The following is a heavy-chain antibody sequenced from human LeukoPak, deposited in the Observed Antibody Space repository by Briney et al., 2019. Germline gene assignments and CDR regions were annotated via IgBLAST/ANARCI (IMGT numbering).Heavy chain of an antibody. Sequence: PGGSLRLSRAASGSAFSSYWMSWVRQAPGKGREWVANIKQDGSEIKYVDSVKGRFTISRDNAKNSLYLQMNSLRVEDTAVYYCGRGAGWLVDYWGQGTLVTVSS. CDR2: IKQDGSEI. CDR3: GRGAGWLVDY. J-gene: IGHJ4*02. V-gene: IGHV3-7*01. CDR1: GSAFSSYW. D-gene: IGHD6-19*01.